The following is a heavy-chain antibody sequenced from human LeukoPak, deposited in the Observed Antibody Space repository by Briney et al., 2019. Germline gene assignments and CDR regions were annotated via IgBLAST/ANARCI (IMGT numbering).Heavy chain of an antibody. CDR2: IYPGDSDT. Sequence: GESLKISCKASGYSFSNYWINWVRQMPGKGLEWMGVIYPGDSDTRYSPSFQGQVTISADKSISTADLQWSSLKASDTAMYYCARQGGSYYESAFDIWGQGTMVTVSS. D-gene: IGHD1-26*01. V-gene: IGHV5-51*01. J-gene: IGHJ3*02. CDR3: ARQGGSYYESAFDI. CDR1: GYSFSNYW.